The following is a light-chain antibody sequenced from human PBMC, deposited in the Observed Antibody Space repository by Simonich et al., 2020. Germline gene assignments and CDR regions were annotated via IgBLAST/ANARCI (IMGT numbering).Light chain of an antibody. V-gene: IGKV4-1*01. CDR2: SAS. CDR3: QQYYSTPT. Sequence: DIVMTQSPDSLAVSLGERATINCKSSQSVLYSSNNKNYLAWYQQKPGQPPKLLNYSASTLESGVPARFSCSGSGTDFPLTISSLHAEDVAVYYCQQYYSTPTFGQGTKVEIK. J-gene: IGKJ1*01. CDR1: QSVLYSSNNKNY.